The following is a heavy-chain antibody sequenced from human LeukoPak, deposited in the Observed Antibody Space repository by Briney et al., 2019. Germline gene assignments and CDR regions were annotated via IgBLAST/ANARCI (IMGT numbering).Heavy chain of an antibody. Sequence: SVKVSCKASGGTFSSYTISWVRQAPGQGLEWMGRIIPILGIANYAQKFQGRVTITADKSTSTAYMELSSLRSEDTAVYYCARGSESRAVAGLYDYWGQGTLVTVSS. CDR3: ARGSESRAVAGLYDY. CDR1: GGTFSSYT. V-gene: IGHV1-69*02. CDR2: IIPILGIA. D-gene: IGHD6-19*01. J-gene: IGHJ4*02.